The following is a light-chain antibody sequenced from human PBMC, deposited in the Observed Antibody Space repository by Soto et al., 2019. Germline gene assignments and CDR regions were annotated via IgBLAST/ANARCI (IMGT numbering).Light chain of an antibody. V-gene: IGKV3D-15*01. CDR3: QQFDDSAT. J-gene: IGKJ5*01. CDR1: QSIYNK. Sequence: EIVMTQSPATLSVSPVERVTLSCRASQSIYNKVAWYQQKPGQAPRLLMYGASDRATGTPGRFSGSGSGTDFTLTISGLEPEDSAVYYCQQFDDSATFGQGTRLEIK. CDR2: GAS.